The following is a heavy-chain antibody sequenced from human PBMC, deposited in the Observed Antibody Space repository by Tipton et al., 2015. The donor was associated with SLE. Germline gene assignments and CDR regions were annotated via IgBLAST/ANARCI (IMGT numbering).Heavy chain of an antibody. D-gene: IGHD3-16*02. CDR2: INWDSSNI. Sequence: SLRLSCAGSGFSFDDYTMHWARQPPGKGLEWIALINWDSSNIAYAESMKGRFTISRDNAKNSLYLQMNSLRVDDSAVYYCARDHGFTSSFYEDFWGQGTRVTVSS. V-gene: IGHV3-9*01. CDR3: ARDHGFTSSFYEDF. J-gene: IGHJ4*02. CDR1: GFSFDDYT.